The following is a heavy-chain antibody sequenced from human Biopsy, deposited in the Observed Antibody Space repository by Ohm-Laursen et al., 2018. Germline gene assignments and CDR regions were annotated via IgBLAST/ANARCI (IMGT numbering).Heavy chain of an antibody. Sequence: PTQTLTLTCSFSGFSLSARGLCVSWIRQAPGKALEWLARVDWDDYKDYSASLQTKLSISKDTSNDQVVLTVNNVDPSDPATYYCARTPILIVSAGLVYRHRRHLQGMDVWGQGIAVTVS. J-gene: IGHJ6*02. CDR3: ARTPILIVSAGLVYRHRRHLQGMDV. CDR2: VDWDDYK. D-gene: IGHD6-13*01. V-gene: IGHV2-70*11. CDR1: GFSLSARGLC.